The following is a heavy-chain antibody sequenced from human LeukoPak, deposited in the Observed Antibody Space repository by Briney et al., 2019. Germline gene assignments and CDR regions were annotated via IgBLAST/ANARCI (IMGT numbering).Heavy chain of an antibody. D-gene: IGHD3-9*01. CDR3: ARAYYDILTGYSGEFDY. CDR1: GYTFTGYY. Sequence: ASVKVSCKASGYTFTGYYMHWVRQAPGEGLEWMGWINPNSGGTKYAQKFQGRVTMTRDTSINTAYMEVRRLTSDDTAVYYCARAYYDILTGYSGEFDYWGQGTLVTVSS. CDR2: INPNSGGT. V-gene: IGHV1-2*02. J-gene: IGHJ4*02.